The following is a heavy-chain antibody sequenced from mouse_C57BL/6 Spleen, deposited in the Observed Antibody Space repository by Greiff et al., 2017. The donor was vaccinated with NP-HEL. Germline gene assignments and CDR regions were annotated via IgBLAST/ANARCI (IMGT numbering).Heavy chain of an antibody. V-gene: IGHV5-9-1*02. CDR2: ISSGGDYI. J-gene: IGHJ4*01. CDR3: TREGATVVAGMDY. Sequence: DVMLVESGEGLVKPGGSLKLSCAASGFTFSSYAMSWVRQTPEKRLEWVAYISSGGDYIYYADTVKGRFTISRDNARNTLYLQMSSLKSEDTAMYYCTREGATVVAGMDYWGQGTSVTVSS. CDR1: GFTFSSYA. D-gene: IGHD1-1*01.